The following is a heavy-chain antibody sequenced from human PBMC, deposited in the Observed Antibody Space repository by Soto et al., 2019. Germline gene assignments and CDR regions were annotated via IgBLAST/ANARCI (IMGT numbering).Heavy chain of an antibody. CDR3: ARDLLGDLEGREYFQH. Sequence: QVQLVQSGAEVKKPGASVKVSCKASGYTFTSYGISWVRQAPGQGLEWMGWISAYNGNTNYAQKLQGRVTMTTDTXTXXAYMELRSLRSDDPAVYYCARDLLGDLEGREYFQHWGQGTLVTVSS. CDR1: GYTFTSYG. D-gene: IGHD3-16*01. CDR2: ISAYNGNT. J-gene: IGHJ1*01. V-gene: IGHV1-18*01.